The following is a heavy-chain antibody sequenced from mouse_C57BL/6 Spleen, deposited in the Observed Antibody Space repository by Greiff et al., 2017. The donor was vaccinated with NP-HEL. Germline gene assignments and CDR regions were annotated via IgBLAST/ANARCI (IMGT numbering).Heavy chain of an antibody. CDR1: GFTFSSYA. CDR3: ARYGYGFDY. CDR2: ISDGGSYT. Sequence: EVHLVESGGGLVKPGGSLKLSCAASGFTFSSYAMSWVRQTPEKRLEWVATISDGGSYTYYPDNVKGRFTISRDNAKNNLYLQMSHLKSEDTAMYYCARYGYGFDYWGQGTTLTVSS. V-gene: IGHV5-4*01. J-gene: IGHJ2*01. D-gene: IGHD2-2*01.